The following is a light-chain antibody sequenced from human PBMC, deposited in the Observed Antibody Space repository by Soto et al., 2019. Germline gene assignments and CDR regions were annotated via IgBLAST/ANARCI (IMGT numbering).Light chain of an antibody. CDR1: QSVRSN. Sequence: EIVLTQSPATQSLSPGERATLSCRASQSVRSNLAWYQQKPGQGPRLLIFGASTRATDIPARFSGSGSGTEFTLTISSLQSEDFAVYYCQQYIHWPPLTFGGGTKVEIK. V-gene: IGKV3-15*01. J-gene: IGKJ4*01. CDR2: GAS. CDR3: QQYIHWPPLT.